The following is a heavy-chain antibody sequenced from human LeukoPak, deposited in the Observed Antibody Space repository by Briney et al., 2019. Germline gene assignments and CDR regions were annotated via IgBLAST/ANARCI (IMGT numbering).Heavy chain of an antibody. CDR1: GYTFTDYC. J-gene: IGHJ3*02. V-gene: IGHV1-2*02. D-gene: IGHD3-3*01. CDR3: ARDCRFWSGYCHAFDI. Sequence: ASVKVSCKASGYTFTDYCLHWVRQAPGQGLEWMGWINPNNGGTNYAQKFQGRVTMTRDTSISTAYMELSRLRSDDTAVYYCARDCRFWSGYCHAFDIWGQGTMVTVSS. CDR2: INPNNGGT.